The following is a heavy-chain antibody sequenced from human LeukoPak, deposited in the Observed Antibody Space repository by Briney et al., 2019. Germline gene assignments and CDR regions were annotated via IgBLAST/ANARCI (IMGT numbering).Heavy chain of an antibody. J-gene: IGHJ6*02. CDR3: ARARGYSYGYPYYYYYGMDV. CDR2: IYYSGST. D-gene: IGHD5-18*01. Sequence: SETLSLTCTVSGGSISSYYWSWIRQPPGEGLEWIGYIYYSGSTNYNPSLKSRVTISVDTSKNQFSLKLSSVTAADTAVYYCARARGYSYGYPYYYYYGMDVWGQGTTVTVSS. CDR1: GGSISSYY. V-gene: IGHV4-59*01.